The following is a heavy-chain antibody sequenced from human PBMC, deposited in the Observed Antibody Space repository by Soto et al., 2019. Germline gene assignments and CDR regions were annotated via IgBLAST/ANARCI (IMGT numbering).Heavy chain of an antibody. D-gene: IGHD1-1*01. J-gene: IGHJ4*02. CDR3: ARHTFVQLLFDN. Sequence: SETLFLTCSISGDSISPYYWSWIRQPPGKGLEWIGYVYYSGSTDYTSSLRSRVTISLDTSKKQFSLTLRSVTAEDTAVYYCARHTFVQLLFDNWGQGTLVTVSS. CDR2: VYYSGST. CDR1: GDSISPYY. V-gene: IGHV4-59*08.